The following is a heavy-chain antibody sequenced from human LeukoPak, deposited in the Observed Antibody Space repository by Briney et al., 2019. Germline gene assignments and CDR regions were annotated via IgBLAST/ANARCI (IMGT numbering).Heavy chain of an antibody. CDR3: ARLTSYDFWSGYSRDYYYYMDV. Sequence: GESLKISCKGSGYSFTSYWIGWVRQMPGKGLEWMGIIYPGDSDTRYSPSFQGQVTISADKSISTAYLQWSSLKASDTAMYYCARLTSYDFWSGYSRDYYYYMDVWGKGTTVTVSS. D-gene: IGHD3-3*01. V-gene: IGHV5-51*01. CDR2: IYPGDSDT. J-gene: IGHJ6*03. CDR1: GYSFTSYW.